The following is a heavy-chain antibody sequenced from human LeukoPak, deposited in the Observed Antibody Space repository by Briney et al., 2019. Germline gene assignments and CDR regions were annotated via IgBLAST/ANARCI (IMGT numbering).Heavy chain of an antibody. D-gene: IGHD3-3*01. Sequence: GGSLRLSCAASGFTFSSYSMNWVRQAPGKGLEWVSPISSSSSYIYYADSVKGRFTISRDNAKNSLYLQMNSLRAEDTAVYYCAREREDYDFWSGYSRVGWFDPWGQGTLVTVSS. CDR2: ISSSSSYI. CDR3: AREREDYDFWSGYSRVGWFDP. CDR1: GFTFSSYS. V-gene: IGHV3-21*01. J-gene: IGHJ5*02.